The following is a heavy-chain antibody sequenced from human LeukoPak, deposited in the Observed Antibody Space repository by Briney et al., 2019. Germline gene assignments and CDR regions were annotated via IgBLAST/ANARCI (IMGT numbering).Heavy chain of an antibody. D-gene: IGHD2-2*01. V-gene: IGHV1-2*02. CDR1: GYTFTGYY. Sequence: ASVKVSCKASGYTFTGYYMHWVRQAPGQGLEWMGWINPNSGGTNYAQKFQGRVTMTRNTSINTAYMELSRLRSDDTAVYYCARGLRGSPAFDYWGQGTLVTVSS. CDR2: INPNSGGT. CDR3: ARGLRGSPAFDY. J-gene: IGHJ4*02.